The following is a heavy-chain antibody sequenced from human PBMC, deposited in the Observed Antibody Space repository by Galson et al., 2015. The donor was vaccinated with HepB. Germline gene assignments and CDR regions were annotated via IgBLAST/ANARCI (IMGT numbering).Heavy chain of an antibody. CDR2: VSHDGNSD. CDR3: AKEDSSGWPPAFYSYHGMDV. D-gene: IGHD6-19*01. Sequence: SLRLSCATSGFTFRSYAMHWVRQAPGKGLGWVAGVSHDGNSDFYAGFVKGRFTISRDNSKNTLYLQMNSLRAEDTAVYSCAKEDSSGWPPAFYSYHGMDVWSQGTKVTVSS. J-gene: IGHJ6*02. CDR1: GFTFRSYA. V-gene: IGHV3-30*18.